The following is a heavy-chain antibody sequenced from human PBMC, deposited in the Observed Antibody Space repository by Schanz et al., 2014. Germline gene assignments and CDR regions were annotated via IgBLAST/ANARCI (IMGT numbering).Heavy chain of an antibody. J-gene: IGHJ2*01. CDR1: GYTFISYG. CDR3: VRVPSRDVSFDL. D-gene: IGHD3-16*01. CDR2: IRPDNGHT. Sequence: VQLEQSGAEVKKPGASVKVSCKASGYTFISYGIKWVRQAPGQGLEWLGWIRPDNGHTTYSQKVQDRVIFTTDTSANTAYMELRSLRSDDTAHYYCVRVPSRDVSFDLWGRGTLVTVSS. V-gene: IGHV1-18*01.